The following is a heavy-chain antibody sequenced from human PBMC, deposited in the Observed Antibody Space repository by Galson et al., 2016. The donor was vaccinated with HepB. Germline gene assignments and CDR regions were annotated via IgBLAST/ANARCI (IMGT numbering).Heavy chain of an antibody. CDR3: ARDGYSSGWDRDGY. Sequence: SVKVSCKASGGTFSTYAINWVRQAPGQGLEWMGGIIPMLDTTNYAQKFQGRLTITADESTRTAFMDLSSLGSEDTAMYYCARDGYSSGWDRDGYWGQGTLVTVSS. D-gene: IGHD6-19*01. CDR2: IIPMLDTT. J-gene: IGHJ4*02. V-gene: IGHV1-69*13. CDR1: GGTFSTYA.